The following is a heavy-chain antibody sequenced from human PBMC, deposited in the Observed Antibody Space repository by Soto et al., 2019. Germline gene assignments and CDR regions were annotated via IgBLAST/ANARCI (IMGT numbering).Heavy chain of an antibody. CDR1: GFTFSSYS. CDR3: SNRAPDSSGGPKDFQH. CDR2: ISSSSSYI. Sequence: GGSLRLSCAASGFTFSSYSMNWVRQAPGKGLEWVSSISSSSSYIYYADSVKGRFTISRDNAKNSLYLQMNSLRAEDTAVYYCSNRAPDSSGGPKDFQHWGQGTLVTVSS. J-gene: IGHJ1*01. V-gene: IGHV3-21*01. D-gene: IGHD6-19*01.